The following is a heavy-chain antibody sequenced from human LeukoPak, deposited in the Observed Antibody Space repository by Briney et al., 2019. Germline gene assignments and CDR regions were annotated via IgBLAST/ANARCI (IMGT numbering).Heavy chain of an antibody. V-gene: IGHV3-7*01. CDR2: IKQDGSEK. J-gene: IGHJ4*02. D-gene: IGHD1-26*01. Sequence: GGSLRLSCVASGFIFSSYWMSWVRQAPGKGLEWVANIKQDGSEKYYVDSVKGRFTISRDNAKNSLYLQMNSLRAEDTAVYYCARLRSYYGYFDYWGQGTLVTVSS. CDR1: GFIFSSYW. CDR3: ARLRSYYGYFDY.